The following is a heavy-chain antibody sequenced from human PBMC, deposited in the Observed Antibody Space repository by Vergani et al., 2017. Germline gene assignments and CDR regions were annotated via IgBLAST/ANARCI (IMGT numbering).Heavy chain of an antibody. CDR2: ISSSSSTI. J-gene: IGHJ3*02. V-gene: IGHV3-48*02. CDR3: AGESDYYDTDALDI. D-gene: IGHD3-22*01. Sequence: EVQLVESGGGLVQPGGSLRLSCAASGFTFSSYSMNWVRQAPGKGLEWVSYISSSSSTIYYADSVKGRFTISRDNAKNSLYLQMNSLRDEDTAGYYCAGESDYYDTDALDIWGQGTMVTVSS. CDR1: GFTFSSYS.